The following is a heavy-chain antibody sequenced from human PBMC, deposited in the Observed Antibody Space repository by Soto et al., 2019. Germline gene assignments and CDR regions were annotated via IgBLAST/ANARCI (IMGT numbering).Heavy chain of an antibody. CDR1: GGSISSSSYY. CDR3: ARAIGSTVTTGFDD. V-gene: IGHV4-39*01. Sequence: PSETLSLTCTVSGGSISSSSYYWGWIRQPPGKGLEWIGSIYYSGSTYYNPSLKSRVTISVDTSKNQFSLKLSSVTAADTAVYYCARAIGSTVTTGFDDWGQGTLVTVSS. J-gene: IGHJ4*02. CDR2: IYYSGST. D-gene: IGHD4-4*01.